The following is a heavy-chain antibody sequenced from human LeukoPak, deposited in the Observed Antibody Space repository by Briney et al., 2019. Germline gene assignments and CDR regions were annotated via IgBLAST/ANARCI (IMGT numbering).Heavy chain of an antibody. CDR1: GFTFSSYS. CDR3: ARWAPGAASHFEG. CDR2: ISSSSSTI. V-gene: IGHV3-48*04. Sequence: PGGSLRLSCAASGFTFSSYSMNWVRQAPGKGLEWVSYISSSSSTIFYADSVKGRFTISRDNAKNSLYLQMNSLRAKDTAVYYCARWAPGAASHFEGWGQGTLVTVSS. J-gene: IGHJ4*02. D-gene: IGHD1-26*01.